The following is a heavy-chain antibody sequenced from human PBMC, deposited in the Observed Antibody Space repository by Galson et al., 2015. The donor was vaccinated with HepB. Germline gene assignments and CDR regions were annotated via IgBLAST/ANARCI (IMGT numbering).Heavy chain of an antibody. J-gene: IGHJ4*02. Sequence: SLRLSCAASGFTFSSYGMHWVRQAPGKGLEWVAVISYDGSNKYYADSVKGRFTISRDNSKNTLYLQMNSLRAEDTAVYYCAKDLSGSGSYYFDYWGQGTLVTVSS. CDR2: ISYDGSNK. V-gene: IGHV3-30*18. CDR3: AKDLSGSGSYYFDY. CDR1: GFTFSSYG. D-gene: IGHD3-10*01.